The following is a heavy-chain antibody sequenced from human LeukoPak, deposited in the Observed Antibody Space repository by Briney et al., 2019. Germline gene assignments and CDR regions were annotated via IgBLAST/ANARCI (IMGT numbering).Heavy chain of an antibody. CDR1: GFTFSNAW. J-gene: IGHJ4*02. V-gene: IGHV3-21*01. D-gene: IGHD1-26*01. CDR3: ARDNRGIVGTFDY. CDR2: ISSSSSYI. Sequence: PGGSLRLSCAVSGFTFSNAWMSWVRQAPGKGLEWVSSISSSSSYIYYADSVKGRLTISRDNAKNSLYLQMNSLRAEDTAVYYCARDNRGIVGTFDYWGQGTLVTVSS.